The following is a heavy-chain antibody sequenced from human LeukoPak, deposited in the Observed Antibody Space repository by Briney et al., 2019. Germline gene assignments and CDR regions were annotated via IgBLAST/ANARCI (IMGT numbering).Heavy chain of an antibody. CDR2: ISYDAANK. CDR3: ARDKRGDGYNYPSFDY. Sequence: PGGSLRLSCAASGFSFSYYAMHWVRQAPGKGLEWVAVISYDAANKYYAESVKGRFTVSRDNSKNTLYLQMNSLRAEDTAVYYCARDKRGDGYNYPSFDYWGQGTLVTVSS. D-gene: IGHD5-24*01. J-gene: IGHJ4*02. CDR1: GFSFSYYA. V-gene: IGHV3-30*14.